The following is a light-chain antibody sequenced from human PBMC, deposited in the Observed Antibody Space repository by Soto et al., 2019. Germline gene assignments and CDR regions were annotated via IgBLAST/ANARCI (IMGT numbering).Light chain of an antibody. J-gene: IGKJ4*01. CDR3: LQDYTYPRT. V-gene: IGKV1-6*01. CDR2: AAS. CDR1: QAIRND. Sequence: IQLTQSPSSLSASVGDRVTITCGASQAIRNDLVWFQQKPGKAPILLIYAASTLQSGVPPRFSGSGSGTDFTLTISSLQAEDFATYYCLQDYTYPRTFGGGTKVDIK.